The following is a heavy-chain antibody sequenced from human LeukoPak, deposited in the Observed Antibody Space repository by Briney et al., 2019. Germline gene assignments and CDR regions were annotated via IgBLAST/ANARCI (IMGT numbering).Heavy chain of an antibody. CDR2: ITGNSDIT. CDR1: GFTFSSYS. V-gene: IGHV3-23*01. J-gene: IGHJ4*02. D-gene: IGHD5-18*01. Sequence: GGSLRLSCAASGFTFSSYSMNWVRQAPGKGLEWVSAITGNSDITYSADSVKGRFSISRDNSKNTMYLQMNSLRAEDTAVYYCAKLPDTYYFDYWGQGTLVTVSS. CDR3: AKLPDTYYFDY.